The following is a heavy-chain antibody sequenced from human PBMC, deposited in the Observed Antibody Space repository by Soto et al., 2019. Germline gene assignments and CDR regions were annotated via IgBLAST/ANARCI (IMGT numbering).Heavy chain of an antibody. CDR1: VYTFTGYY. D-gene: IGHD2-21*02. CDR2: INPNSGGT. J-gene: IGHJ4*02. Sequence: ASVKVSCKASVYTFTGYYMHWVRQAPGQGLEWMGWINPNSGGTNYAQKFQGRVTMTRDTSISTAYMELSRLRSDDTAVYYCARDLGGDSSNLALYFDYWGQGTLVTVSS. V-gene: IGHV1-2*02. CDR3: ARDLGGDSSNLALYFDY.